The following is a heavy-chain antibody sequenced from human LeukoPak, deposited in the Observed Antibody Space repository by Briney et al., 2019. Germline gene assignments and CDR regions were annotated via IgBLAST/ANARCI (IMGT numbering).Heavy chain of an antibody. CDR3: AKAAYGDYVNWFDP. J-gene: IGHJ5*02. CDR2: LYYSGSS. V-gene: IGHV4-59*01. Sequence: PSETLSLTCNVSGASISDYYWSWVRQSPEKGLEWIACLYYSGSSHYNPSLRSRVAISGDTSKNQFSLKLTSVTTADTAVYYCAKAAYGDYVNWFDPWGQGTLVTVSS. D-gene: IGHD4-17*01. CDR1: GASISDYY.